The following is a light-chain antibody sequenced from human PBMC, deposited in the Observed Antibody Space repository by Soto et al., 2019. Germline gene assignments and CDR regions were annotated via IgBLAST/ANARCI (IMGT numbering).Light chain of an antibody. CDR2: AAS. CDR3: LQKYFYPFT. Sequence: AIQMTQSPSSLSASVGDRVTITCRASQGIRNDLDWFQQKPGKAPTLLIYAASNLPSGVPARFSGSGSGTDFTLTISSLQPEDFATYYCLQKYFYPFTFGPGTKVDIK. V-gene: IGKV1-6*01. J-gene: IGKJ3*01. CDR1: QGIRND.